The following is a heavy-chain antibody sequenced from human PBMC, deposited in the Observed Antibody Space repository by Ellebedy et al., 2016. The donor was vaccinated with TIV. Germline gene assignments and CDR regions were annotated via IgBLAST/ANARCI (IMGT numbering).Heavy chain of an antibody. CDR2: IYYSGST. V-gene: IGHV4-61*01. CDR1: GGSVSSARNY. CDR3: ARLGGNGLDC. Sequence: MPSETLSLTCIVSGGSVSSARNYWSWIRQPPGKGLEWIGYIYYSGSTNYNPSLKSRVTISVDPSKNQFSLQLTSLTAADTAVYYCARLGGNGLDCWGQGTLLTVPS. J-gene: IGHJ4*02. D-gene: IGHD4-23*01.